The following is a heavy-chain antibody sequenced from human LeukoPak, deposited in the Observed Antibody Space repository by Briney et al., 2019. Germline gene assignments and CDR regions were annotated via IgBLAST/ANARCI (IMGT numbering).Heavy chain of an antibody. CDR3: ARVPDYDILTGYPDY. D-gene: IGHD3-9*01. CDR1: GCTFSSYA. CDR2: ISYDGSNK. J-gene: IGHJ4*02. V-gene: IGHV3-30*04. Sequence: PGGSLRLSCAASGCTFSSYAMHWVRQAPGKGLEWVAVISYDGSNKYYADSVKGRFTISRDNSKNTLYLQMNSLRAEDTAVYYCARVPDYDILTGYPDYWGQGTLATVSS.